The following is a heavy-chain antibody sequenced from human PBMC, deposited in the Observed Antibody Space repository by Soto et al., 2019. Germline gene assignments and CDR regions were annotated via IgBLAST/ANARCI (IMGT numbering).Heavy chain of an antibody. V-gene: IGHV3-23*01. CDR3: ARRGAYYGLDV. J-gene: IGHJ6*02. Sequence: EVQLLESGGGLVQPGGSLRLSCAASGFSFSSYAMNWVRQAPGKGLEWVTAISSGGDRGGRADYADSVKGRFTISRDNSKNTLYVQVNSLRAEDTAVYYCARRGAYYGLDVWGQGTTVTVSS. CDR1: GFSFSSYA. CDR2: ISSGGDRGGRA.